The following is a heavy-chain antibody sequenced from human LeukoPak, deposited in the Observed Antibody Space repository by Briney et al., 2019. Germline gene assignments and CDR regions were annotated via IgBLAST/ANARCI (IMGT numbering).Heavy chain of an antibody. V-gene: IGHV3-69-1*01. CDR3: AREIAVAGTGLVYYYYGMDV. J-gene: IGHJ6*02. CDR2: SIRGST. Sequence: GGSLRLSCAASGFTFSDYGMSWVRQAPGKGLEWVSSIRGSTYYADSVKGRFTISRDNAKNSLYLQMNSLRAEDTAVYYCAREIAVAGTGLVYYYYGMDVWGQGTTVTVSS. CDR1: GFTFSDYG. D-gene: IGHD6-19*01.